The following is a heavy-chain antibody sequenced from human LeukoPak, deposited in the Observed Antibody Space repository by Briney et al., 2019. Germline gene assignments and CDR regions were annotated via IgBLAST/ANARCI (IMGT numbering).Heavy chain of an antibody. D-gene: IGHD3-22*01. V-gene: IGHV1-18*01. CDR3: ATGEGYYDSSGLGFDY. J-gene: IGHJ4*02. Sequence: ASVKVSCKASGYTFTSYGISWVRQAPGQGLEWMGWISAYNGNTNYAQKLQGRVTMTTDTSTSTAYMELRSLRSDDTAVYYCATGEGYYDSSGLGFDYWGQGTLLTVSS. CDR2: ISAYNGNT. CDR1: GYTFTSYG.